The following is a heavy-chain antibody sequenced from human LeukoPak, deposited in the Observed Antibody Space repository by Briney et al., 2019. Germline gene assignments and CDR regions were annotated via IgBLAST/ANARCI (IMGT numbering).Heavy chain of an antibody. CDR1: GFIFSGYW. V-gene: IGHV3-74*01. CDR2: IKSDGTMT. CDR3: ASQVVGAAFDH. D-gene: IGHD2-15*01. J-gene: IGHJ5*02. Sequence: GGSLRLSCVASGFIFSGYWMHWVRQPPGKGLVWVSRIKSDGTMTNYADSVKGRFTISRDNAKNTLYLQMNSLRAEDTAVYYCASQVVGAAFDHWGQGTLVTVSS.